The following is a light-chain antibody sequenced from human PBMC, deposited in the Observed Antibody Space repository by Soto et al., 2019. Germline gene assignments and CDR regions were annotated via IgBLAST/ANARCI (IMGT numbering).Light chain of an antibody. CDR1: QDVMTF. Sequence: DIQMAQSPSLLSASVGDSVTITCRASQDVMTFLNWYQYRPGSGPKLLVYAASTLHSGVPSRFSGSRSGTDFTLVISGLQPEDFATYYCQQSFITPRTFGQGTKVEVK. CDR2: AAS. CDR3: QQSFITPRT. J-gene: IGKJ1*01. V-gene: IGKV1-39*01.